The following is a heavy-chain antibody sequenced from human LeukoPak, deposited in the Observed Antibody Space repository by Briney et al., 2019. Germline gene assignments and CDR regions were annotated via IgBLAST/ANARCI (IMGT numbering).Heavy chain of an antibody. CDR1: GFTFSSYA. J-gene: IGHJ3*02. CDR3: AKAPYYYDSSGYYVGDAFDI. CDR2: ISGSGGST. V-gene: IGHV3-23*01. Sequence: GGSLRLSCAASGFTFSSYAMSWVRQAPGKGLEWVSAISGSGGSTYYADSVKGQFTISRDNAKNTLYLQMNSLRAEDTAVYYCAKAPYYYDSSGYYVGDAFDIWGQRTMVTVSS. D-gene: IGHD3-22*01.